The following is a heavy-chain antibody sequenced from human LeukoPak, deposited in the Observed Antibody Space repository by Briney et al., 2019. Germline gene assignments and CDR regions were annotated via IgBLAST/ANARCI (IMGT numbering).Heavy chain of an antibody. CDR2: IYYGGST. CDR1: GGSVSSSHY. V-gene: IGHV4-39*07. D-gene: IGHD6-6*01. J-gene: IGHJ4*02. CDR3: ARQHSSSYFFDY. Sequence: SETLSLTCTVSGGSVSSSHYWGWIRQPPGKGLEWIGSIYYGGSTYYNASLRSRVTTSVDTSKNQFSLKLSSVTAADTAVYYCARQHSSSYFFDYWGQGTLVTVSS.